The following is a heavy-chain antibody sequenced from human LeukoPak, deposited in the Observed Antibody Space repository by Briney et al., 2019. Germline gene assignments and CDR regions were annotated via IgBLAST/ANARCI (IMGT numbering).Heavy chain of an antibody. CDR1: GYTFTSYD. J-gene: IGHJ5*02. Sequence: ASVKVSCKASGYTFTSYDINWVRPATGQGLEWMGWMNPNSGNTGYAQKFQGRVTMTRNTSISTAYMELSSLRSEDTAVYYCAKGRSGYSYVMYNWFDPWGQGTLVTVSS. CDR3: AKGRSGYSYVMYNWFDP. D-gene: IGHD5-18*01. V-gene: IGHV1-8*01. CDR2: MNPNSGNT.